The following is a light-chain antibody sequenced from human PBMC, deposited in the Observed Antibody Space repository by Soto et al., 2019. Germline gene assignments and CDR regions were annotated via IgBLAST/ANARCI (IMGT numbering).Light chain of an antibody. Sequence: DIVVTPSPATLSASPGERVTLSCRASQFVSSRLAWYQQRPGQVPRLLIYDTSTRAPGISARFSGSGSGTEFTLTISRLEPDDLAVYYCQQYGSSLPWTFGQGTKVDIK. CDR2: DTS. CDR3: QQYGSSLPWT. CDR1: QFVSSR. J-gene: IGKJ1*01. V-gene: IGKV3-20*01.